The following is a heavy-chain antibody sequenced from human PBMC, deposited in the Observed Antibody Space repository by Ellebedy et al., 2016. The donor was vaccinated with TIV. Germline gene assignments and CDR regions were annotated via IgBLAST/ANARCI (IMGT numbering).Heavy chain of an antibody. V-gene: IGHV3-30*18. CDR3: AKGSVKLERGDYFYYYMDV. J-gene: IGHJ6*03. Sequence: GGSLRLXXGASGLTFSNYGMHWVRQAPGKGLEWVAVISDDGSKKYYVDSVKGRFTISRDNSKNTLYLQMNSLRGEDTAVYYCAKGSVKLERGDYFYYYMDVWGKGTTVTVSS. D-gene: IGHD1-1*01. CDR2: ISDDGSKK. CDR1: GLTFSNYG.